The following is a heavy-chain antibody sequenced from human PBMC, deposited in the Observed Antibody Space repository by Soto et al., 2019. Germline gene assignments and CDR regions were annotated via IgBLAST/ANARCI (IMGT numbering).Heavy chain of an antibody. V-gene: IGHV2-5*02. CDR2: IYWDADE. CDR1: GFSLTTAGVG. J-gene: IGHJ4*02. Sequence: QINLKESGPTLVKPTQTLTLTCSFSGFSLTTAGVGVGWVRQSPGEALEWLALIYWDADERYSPSLKTRRTITKDTSKNQVVLKMTNMAPVDTATYYCAHSRNLITEDAQVGDFDYWGQGTLVTVSS. CDR3: AHSRNLITEDAQVGDFDY. D-gene: IGHD3-16*01.